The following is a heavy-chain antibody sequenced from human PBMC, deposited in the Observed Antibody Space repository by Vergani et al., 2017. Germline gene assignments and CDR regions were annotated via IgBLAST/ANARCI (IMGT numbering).Heavy chain of an antibody. V-gene: IGHV3-30*18. J-gene: IGHJ5*02. CDR1: GFTFSNFG. CDR2: ISYDGNNQ. CDR3: AKDMCDSIIGTTSRNDGFAP. D-gene: IGHD1-7*01. Sequence: VHLVESGGGVVQPGRSLRLSCAASGFTFSNFGMHWVRQAPGKGLEWVALISYDGNNQYYADTVKGRFTISRDISKNTMYLQMNSLRAEDTAVYFCAKDMCDSIIGTTSRNDGFAPWGQGTLVTVSS.